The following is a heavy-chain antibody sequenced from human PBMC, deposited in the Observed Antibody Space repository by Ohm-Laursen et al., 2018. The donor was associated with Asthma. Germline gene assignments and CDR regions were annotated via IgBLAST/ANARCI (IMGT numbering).Heavy chain of an antibody. CDR1: GGSITSGPFY. V-gene: IGHV4-31*03. Sequence: TLSLTCTVSGGSITSGPFYWGWIRQHPGKGLEWIGYIFQTGSSYYNPSLKSRVSISVNTSKNQFSLRVSSVTAADTAVYYCAREALGTEDWGQGTLVTFSS. CDR3: AREALGTED. D-gene: IGHD1-1*01. CDR2: IFQTGSS. J-gene: IGHJ4*02.